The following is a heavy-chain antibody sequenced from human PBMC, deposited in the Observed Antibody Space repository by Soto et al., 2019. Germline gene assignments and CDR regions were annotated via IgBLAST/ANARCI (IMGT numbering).Heavy chain of an antibody. D-gene: IGHD3-10*01. CDR2: ISFDGRDI. Sequence: QVQLVESGGGVVHPGTSLRLSCVTSGFTFSSFAMDWVRQAPGKGLEWVAAISFDGRDISYRESVKGRFTISRDKFKNTVYLQMNSLRPEDTAVYYCAKESLDYFDSGRFYDPAFGHWGQGTLVTVSS. CDR3: AKESLDYFDSGRFYDPAFGH. V-gene: IGHV3-30*18. CDR1: GFTFSSFA. J-gene: IGHJ4*02.